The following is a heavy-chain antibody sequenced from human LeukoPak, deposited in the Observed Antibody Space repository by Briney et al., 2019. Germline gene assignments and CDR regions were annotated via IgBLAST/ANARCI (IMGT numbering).Heavy chain of an antibody. D-gene: IGHD4-11*01. Sequence: ASVKVSCKASGYTFTSYGITWVRQAPGQGLEWMGWISAYNGNTNYAQKLQGRVTLTTDTSTNTAYMELRSLRSDDTALYYCARDRSGSRYYRYWGQGTLVTVSS. V-gene: IGHV1-18*01. CDR1: GYTFTSYG. CDR3: ARDRSGSRYYRY. J-gene: IGHJ4*02. CDR2: ISAYNGNT.